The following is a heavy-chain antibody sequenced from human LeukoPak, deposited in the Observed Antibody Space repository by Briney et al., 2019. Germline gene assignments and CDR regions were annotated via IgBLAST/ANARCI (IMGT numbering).Heavy chain of an antibody. V-gene: IGHV4-39*02. CDR2: ISYSGSI. J-gene: IGHJ4*02. Sequence: KPSETLSLTCIVSGGSISSSSYFWGWIRQPPGKGLEWIGSISYSGSIYYNASLKSRVSISVDTSKNHFSLKLSSVTAADTAVYYCASDRSDGWHPKGFQDYWGQGTLVTVSS. D-gene: IGHD5-24*01. CDR3: ASDRSDGWHPKGFQDY. CDR1: GGSISSSSYF.